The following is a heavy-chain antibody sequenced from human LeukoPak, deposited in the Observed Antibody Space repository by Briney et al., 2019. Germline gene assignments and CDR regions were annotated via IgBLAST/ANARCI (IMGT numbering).Heavy chain of an antibody. J-gene: IGHJ5*02. CDR3: ARQGQDNWFDP. CDR1: GGSISSYY. Sequence: PSETLSLTCTVSGGSISSYYWSWIRQPPGKGLEWIGYIYYSGSTNYNPSPKSRVTISVDTSKNQFSLKLSSVTAADTAVYYCARQGQDNWFDPWGQGTLVTVSS. V-gene: IGHV4-59*08. CDR2: IYYSGST.